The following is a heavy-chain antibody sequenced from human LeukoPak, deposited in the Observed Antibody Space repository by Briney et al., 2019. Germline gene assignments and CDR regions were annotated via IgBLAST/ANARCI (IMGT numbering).Heavy chain of an antibody. Sequence: PGGSLRLSCAASGFSFTIYSMNWVRQAPGKGLEWVPSISGSSSYMYYADSVKGRFTISRDNAKNSLYLQMNSLRAEDTAVYYCARDLAYYYDSSYDWGQGTLVTVSS. CDR3: ARDLAYYYDSSYD. J-gene: IGHJ4*02. V-gene: IGHV3-21*01. CDR2: ISGSSSYM. CDR1: GFSFTIYS. D-gene: IGHD3-22*01.